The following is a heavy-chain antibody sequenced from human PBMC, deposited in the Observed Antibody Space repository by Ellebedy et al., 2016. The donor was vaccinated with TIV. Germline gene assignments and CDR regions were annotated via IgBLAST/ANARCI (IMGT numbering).Heavy chain of an antibody. V-gene: IGHV1-24*01. J-gene: IGHJ5*02. CDR1: GYTLTELS. CDR2: FDPEDDET. D-gene: IGHD6-6*01. CDR3: ARGPRGPYSSSSGDGLDP. Sequence: AASVKVSCKVSGYTLTELSMHWVRQAPGKGLEWMGGFDPEDDETIYAQKFQGRVTMTEDTSTDTAYMDLSSLRSEDTAVYYCARGPRGPYSSSSGDGLDPWGQGTLVTVSS.